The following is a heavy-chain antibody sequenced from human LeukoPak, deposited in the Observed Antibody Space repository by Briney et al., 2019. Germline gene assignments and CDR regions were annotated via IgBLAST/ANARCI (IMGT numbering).Heavy chain of an antibody. Sequence: SETLSLTYTVSGGSISSYYWSWIRQPAGKGLEWIGRIYTSGSTNYNPSLKSRVTMSVDTSKNQFSLKLSSVTAADTAVYYCARGGGKAAYYYYYMDVWGKGTTVTVSS. D-gene: IGHD6-25*01. CDR2: IYTSGST. J-gene: IGHJ6*03. CDR3: ARGGGKAAYYYYYMDV. CDR1: GGSISSYY. V-gene: IGHV4-4*07.